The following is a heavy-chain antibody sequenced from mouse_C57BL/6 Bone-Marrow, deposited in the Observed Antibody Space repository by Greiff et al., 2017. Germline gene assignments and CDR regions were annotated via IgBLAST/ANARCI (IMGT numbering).Heavy chain of an antibody. V-gene: IGHV1-64*01. D-gene: IGHD2-14*01. CDR1: GYTFTSYW. J-gene: IGHJ2*01. Sequence: QVQLQQPGAELVKPGASVKLSCKASGYTFTSYWMHWVKQRPGQGLEWIGMIHPNSGSTNYNEKFKSKATLTVDKSSSSAYMQRSSLTSEDSAVYYCARWNYRGYYFDYWGQGTTLTVSS. CDR3: ARWNYRGYYFDY. CDR2: IHPNSGST.